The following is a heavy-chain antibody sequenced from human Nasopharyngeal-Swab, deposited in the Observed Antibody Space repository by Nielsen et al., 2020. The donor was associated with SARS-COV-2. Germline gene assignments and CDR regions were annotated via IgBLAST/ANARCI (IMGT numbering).Heavy chain of an antibody. D-gene: IGHD3-22*01. V-gene: IGHV4-30-4*01. CDR2: IYYSGST. Sequence: SETLSLTCTVSGGSISSGDYYWSWIRQPPGKGLAWIGYIYYSGSTYYNPSLKSRVTISVDTSKNQFSLKLSSVTAADTAVYYCARGRYYDSSGYWYYYYYYMDVWGKGTTVTVSS. CDR3: ARGRYYDSSGYWYYYYYYMDV. CDR1: GGSISSGDYY. J-gene: IGHJ6*03.